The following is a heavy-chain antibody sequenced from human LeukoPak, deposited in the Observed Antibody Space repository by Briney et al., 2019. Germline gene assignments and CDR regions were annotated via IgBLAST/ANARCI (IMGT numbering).Heavy chain of an antibody. V-gene: IGHV4-59*08. D-gene: IGHD3-22*01. J-gene: IGHJ6*02. CDR1: SGSISTYY. CDR2: IFHSGST. CDR3: ARQGTSGSYLTGLDV. Sequence: SETLSLTCTVSSGSISTYYWSWIRQSPGKGLEWMGYIFHSGSTTYNPSLSSRLIISVDTSKNQFSLALRSVTAADTAVYYCARQGTSGSYLTGLDVWGQGTTVTVSS.